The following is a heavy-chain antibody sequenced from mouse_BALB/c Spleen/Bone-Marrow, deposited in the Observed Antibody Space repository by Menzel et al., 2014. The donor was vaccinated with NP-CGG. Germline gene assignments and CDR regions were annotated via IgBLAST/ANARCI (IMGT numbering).Heavy chain of an antibody. CDR3: ARWEYYAMDY. CDR1: AFNIKDTY. CDR2: IDPANGNT. J-gene: IGHJ4*01. Sequence: VQLQQSGAELVKPGPSAKLSCTASAFNIKDTYMHWGKQRPEQGPERIGRIDPANGNTKYDPKFQGKATITADTSSNTACLQLSSLTSEDTAVYYCARWEYYAMDYWGQGTSVTVSS. D-gene: IGHD4-1*01. V-gene: IGHV14-3*02.